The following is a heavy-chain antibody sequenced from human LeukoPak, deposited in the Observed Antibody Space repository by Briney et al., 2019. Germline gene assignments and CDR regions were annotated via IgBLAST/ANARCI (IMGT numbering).Heavy chain of an antibody. Sequence: SQTLSLTCTVSGYSISSGYYWGWVRQPPGKGLEWIGSIYHSGSTYYNPSLKSRVTISVDTSKNQFSLKLSSVTAADTAVYYCARHNIVVVPAVIRGNWFDPWGQGTLVTVSS. D-gene: IGHD2-2*02. J-gene: IGHJ5*02. CDR1: GYSISSGYY. V-gene: IGHV4-38-2*02. CDR2: IYHSGST. CDR3: ARHNIVVVPAVIRGNWFDP.